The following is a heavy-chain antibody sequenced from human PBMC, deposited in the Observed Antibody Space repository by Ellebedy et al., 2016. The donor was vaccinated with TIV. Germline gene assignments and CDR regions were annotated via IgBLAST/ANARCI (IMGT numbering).Heavy chain of an antibody. V-gene: IGHV5-10-1*01. D-gene: IGHD3-10*01. Sequence: PGGSLRLSCGGFGYSFTSYRISWVRQLPGKGLEWMGRIDPSDSYVNPNPSFQGHVTISADKSINTAYLQWNSLKASDTGMYYCARLLPTPAYGDYSYYHMDVWGQGTTVTVSS. J-gene: IGHJ6*02. CDR1: GYSFTSYR. CDR2: IDPSDSYV. CDR3: ARLLPTPAYGDYSYYHMDV.